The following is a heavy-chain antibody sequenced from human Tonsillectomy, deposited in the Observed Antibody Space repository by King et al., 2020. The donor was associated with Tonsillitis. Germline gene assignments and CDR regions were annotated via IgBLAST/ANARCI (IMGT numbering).Heavy chain of an antibody. CDR1: GFTFSSYE. CDR2: ISSSGSTI. J-gene: IGHJ4*02. CDR3: ARGGRDCEGDCPFDY. V-gene: IGHV3-48*03. Sequence: VQLVESGGGLVQPGGSLRLSCAASGFTFSSYEMNWVRQAPGKGLEWVSYISSSGSTIYYADSVKGRFTISRDNAKNSLYLQMNSLRAEDTAVYYCARGGRDCEGDCPFDYWGQGTLVTVSS. D-gene: IGHD2-21*02.